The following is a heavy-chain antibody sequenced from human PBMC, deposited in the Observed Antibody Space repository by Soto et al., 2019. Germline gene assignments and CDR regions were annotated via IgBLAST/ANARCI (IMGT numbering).Heavy chain of an antibody. CDR2: IMPVFRTP. Sequence: QVHLEQSGAEGKKPGSSVKVSCKASGGTFSNSAISWVRQAPGQGLEWMGGIMPVFRTPDYAQKVQGRVTVTADESTSTAYMELSGLRSADTAVYYCARDKARPQLGGNYYSILDVWGQGTTVTVSS. CDR1: GGTFSNSA. J-gene: IGHJ6*02. CDR3: ARDKARPQLGGNYYSILDV. D-gene: IGHD3-3*02. V-gene: IGHV1-69*12.